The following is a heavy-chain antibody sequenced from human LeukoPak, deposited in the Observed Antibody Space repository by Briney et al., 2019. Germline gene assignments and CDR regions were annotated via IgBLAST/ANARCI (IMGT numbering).Heavy chain of an antibody. CDR2: IAYGGSTK. J-gene: IGHJ4*02. V-gene: IGHV3-30*18. CDR3: AKRLTAGQWELDY. D-gene: IGHD1-26*01. CDR1: GFTFSILG. Sequence: PGKSLRPSCAASGFTFSILGIQWVSLEPGKGMMWGAVIAYGGSTKYDADSVTGRFTICRDNSKNTLELQMNIQRAEHTAVYSCAKRLTAGQWELDYWGQGTLVTVSS.